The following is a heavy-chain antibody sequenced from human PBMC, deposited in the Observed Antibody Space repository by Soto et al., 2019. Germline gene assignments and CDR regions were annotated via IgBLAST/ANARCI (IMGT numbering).Heavy chain of an antibody. Sequence: GGSLGLSCAASGFTFSSYSMNWVRQAPGKRLEWVSSISSSSSYIYYADSVKGRFTISRDNAKNSLYLQMNSLRAEDTAVYYCARDAAVAGSKTKYYYYYGMDVWGQGTTVTVSS. V-gene: IGHV3-21*01. J-gene: IGHJ6*02. D-gene: IGHD6-19*01. CDR3: ARDAAVAGSKTKYYYYYGMDV. CDR1: GFTFSSYS. CDR2: ISSSSSYI.